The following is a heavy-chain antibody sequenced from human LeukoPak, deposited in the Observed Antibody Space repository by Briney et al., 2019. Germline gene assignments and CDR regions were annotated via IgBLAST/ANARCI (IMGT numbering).Heavy chain of an antibody. V-gene: IGHV3-21*01. CDR1: GFTFSSYS. D-gene: IGHD5-24*01. Sequence: KPGGSLRLSRAASGFTFSSYSMNWVRQAPGKGLEWVSSISSSSSYIYYADSVKGRFTISRDNAKNSLYLQMNSLRAEDTAVYYCARAPPGEMATIAYYYMDVWGKGTTVTVSS. CDR2: ISSSSSYI. J-gene: IGHJ6*03. CDR3: ARAPPGEMATIAYYYMDV.